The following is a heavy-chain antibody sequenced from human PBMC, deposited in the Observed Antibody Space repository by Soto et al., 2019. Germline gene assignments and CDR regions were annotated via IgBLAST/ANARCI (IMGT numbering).Heavy chain of an antibody. Sequence: SETLSLTCTVSGGSIRSYYWSWIRQPLGKGLEWIGYIYYSGSTYYNPSLKSRVTISVDTSKNQFSLKLSSVTAADTAVYYCARYSGYEGLRFDPWGQGTLVTVSS. J-gene: IGHJ5*02. CDR3: ARYSGYEGLRFDP. V-gene: IGHV4-59*08. CDR1: GGSIRSYY. D-gene: IGHD5-12*01. CDR2: IYYSGST.